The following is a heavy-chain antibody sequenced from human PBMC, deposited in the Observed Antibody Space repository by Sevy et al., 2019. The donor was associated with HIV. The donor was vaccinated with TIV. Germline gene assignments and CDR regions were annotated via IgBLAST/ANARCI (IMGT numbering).Heavy chain of an antibody. J-gene: IGHJ4*02. CDR3: ARVRGVGATTLAY. CDR1: GYTFTGYY. Sequence: ASVKVSCKASGYTFTGYYMHWVRQAPGQGLEWMGWINPNSGGTNYAQKFQGRVTMTRDTSISTAYMELSRLRSDDTAAYYCARVRGVGATTLAYWGQGTLVTVSS. CDR2: INPNSGGT. V-gene: IGHV1-2*02. D-gene: IGHD1-26*01.